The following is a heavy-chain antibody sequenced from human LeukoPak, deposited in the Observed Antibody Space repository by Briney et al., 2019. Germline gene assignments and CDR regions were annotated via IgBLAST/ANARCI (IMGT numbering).Heavy chain of an antibody. CDR2: IYPGDSDT. D-gene: IGHD6-19*01. CDR1: GYTFTSYW. CDR3: ARVRPGIAVAGPYYCDY. J-gene: IGHJ4*02. V-gene: IGHV5-51*01. Sequence: GESLKISCKGSGYTFTSYWIGWVRQMPGKGLEWMGMIYPGDSDTRYSPSFQGQVTISSDKSISTAYLQWRSLKASDTATYYCARVRPGIAVAGPYYCDYWGQGTLVTVSS.